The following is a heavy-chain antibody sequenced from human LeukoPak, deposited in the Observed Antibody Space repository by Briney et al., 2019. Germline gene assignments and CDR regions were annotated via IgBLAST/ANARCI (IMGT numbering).Heavy chain of an antibody. Sequence: SETLSLTCTVSGGSISSSSYYWGWIRQPPGKGLEWIGSIYYSGSTYYNPSLKSRVTISVDTSKNQFSLKLSSVTAADTAVYYCARVGLASSSSWLLTYYFDYWGQGTLVTVSS. J-gene: IGHJ4*02. D-gene: IGHD6-13*01. CDR2: IYYSGST. V-gene: IGHV4-39*07. CDR1: GGSISSSSYY. CDR3: ARVGLASSSSWLLTYYFDY.